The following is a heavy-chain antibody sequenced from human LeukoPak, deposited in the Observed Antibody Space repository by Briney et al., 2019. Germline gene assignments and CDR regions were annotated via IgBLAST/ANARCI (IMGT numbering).Heavy chain of an antibody. CDR1: GYTFTGYY. CDR2: INPNSGGT. D-gene: IGHD6-6*01. V-gene: IGHV1-2*02. CDR3: ARDLEYSSSSDDY. J-gene: IGHJ4*02. Sequence: ASVKVSCKTSGYTFTGYYMHWVRQAPGQGLEWMGWINPNSGGTNYAQKFQDRVTMTRDTSISTAYMELSRLRSDDTAVYHCARDLEYSSSSDDYWGQGTLVTVSS.